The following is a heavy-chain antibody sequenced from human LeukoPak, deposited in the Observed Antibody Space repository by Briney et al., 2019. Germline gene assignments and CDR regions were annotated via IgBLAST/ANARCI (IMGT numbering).Heavy chain of an antibody. J-gene: IGHJ4*02. V-gene: IGHV3-21*01. CDR2: ISSSSIYI. CDR1: GFTLSSYS. Sequence: GGSLRLSCAASGFTLSSYSMKWVRQAPGKGLEWVSSISSSSIYIYYADSVKGRFTISRDNAKNSLYLQMNSLRAEDTAVYYCARGEYHQDGIGTNRFDNWGQGALVTVSS. CDR3: ARGEYHQDGIGTNRFDN. D-gene: IGHD5-24*01.